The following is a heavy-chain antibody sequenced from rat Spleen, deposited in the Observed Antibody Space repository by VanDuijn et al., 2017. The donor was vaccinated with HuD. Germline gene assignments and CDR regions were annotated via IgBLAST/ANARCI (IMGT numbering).Heavy chain of an antibody. Sequence: EVQLVESGGGLVQPGRSLKLSCVASGFTFSNYDMAWVRQAPTKGLEWVASISPSGGSTYYRDSVKGRFTVSRDNAKNTLYLQMDSLRSEDTATYYCARPPYYYSEDYFDYWGQGVMVTVSS. D-gene: IGHD1-1*01. CDR2: ISPSGGST. CDR3: ARPPYYYSEDYFDY. V-gene: IGHV5S13*01. CDR1: GFTFSNYD. J-gene: IGHJ2*01.